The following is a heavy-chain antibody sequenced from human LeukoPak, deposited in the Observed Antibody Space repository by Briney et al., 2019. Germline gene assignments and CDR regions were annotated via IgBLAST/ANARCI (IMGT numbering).Heavy chain of an antibody. J-gene: IGHJ5*02. CDR2: IIPIFGTA. D-gene: IGHD3-10*01. Sequence: ATVKVCCKASGGTFSSYAISWVRQAPGQGLEWMGGIIPIFGTANYAQKFQGRVTITADESTSTAYMELSSLRSEDTAVYYCARAGDPDNWFDPWGQGTLVTVSS. CDR3: ARAGDPDNWFDP. CDR1: GGTFSSYA. V-gene: IGHV1-69*13.